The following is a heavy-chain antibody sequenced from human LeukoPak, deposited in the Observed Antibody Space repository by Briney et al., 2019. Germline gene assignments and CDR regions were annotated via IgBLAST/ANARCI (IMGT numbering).Heavy chain of an antibody. CDR3: ARGGTGAFDY. D-gene: IGHD2-8*02. J-gene: IGHJ4*02. V-gene: IGHV3-11*06. Sequence: PGGSLRLSCAASGSPFTSGFTFSDYYMSWIRQAPGKGLEWVSYISSTSAYTSYADSVRGRFTISRDNANNSLFLQMNGLRAEDTAIYCCARGGTGAFDYWGQGTLVTVSS. CDR1: GSPFTSGFTFSDYY. CDR2: ISSTSAYT.